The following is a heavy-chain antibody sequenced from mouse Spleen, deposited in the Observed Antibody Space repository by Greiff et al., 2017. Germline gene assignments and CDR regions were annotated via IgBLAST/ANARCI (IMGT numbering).Heavy chain of an antibody. Sequence: EVQLQQSGPELVKPGASVKMSCKASGYTFTDYNMHWVKQSHGKSLEWIGYINPNNGGTSYNQKFKGKATLTVNKSSSTAYMELRSLTSEDSAVYYCARRGLGLRPHYYARDNWGQGTSVTVSS. CDR2: INPNNGGT. D-gene: IGHD2-4*01. V-gene: IGHV1-22*01. CDR3: ARRGLGLRPHYYARDN. J-gene: IGHJ4*01. CDR1: GYTFTDYN.